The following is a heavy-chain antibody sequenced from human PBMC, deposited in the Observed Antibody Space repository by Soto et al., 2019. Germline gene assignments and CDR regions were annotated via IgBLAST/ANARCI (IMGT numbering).Heavy chain of an antibody. CDR2: INAGNGST. D-gene: IGHD2-15*01. Sequence: ASVKVSCKASGYTFTTYDLYWVRQAPGQRLEWMGWINAGNGSTKYSQKFQGRVTITRDTSTSTAYMELSSLRSEDTAVYYCARDLVGVGWFDPWGQGTLVTVS. J-gene: IGHJ5*02. CDR3: ARDLVGVGWFDP. V-gene: IGHV1-3*01. CDR1: GYTFTTYD.